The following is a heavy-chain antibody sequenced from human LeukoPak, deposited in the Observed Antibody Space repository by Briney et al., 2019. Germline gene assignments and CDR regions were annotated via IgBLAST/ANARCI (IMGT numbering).Heavy chain of an antibody. CDR2: IHNSGSTI. V-gene: IGHV3-48*04. Sequence: GGSLRLSCVVSGFSLSYYSMNWVRQAPGKGLEWISYIHNSGSTIYYADSVRGRFTISRDNAKNSLFLQMNSLRAEDTAVYYCARANYDRSTYYYFDYWGQGTLVTVSS. CDR3: ARANYDRSTYYYFDY. J-gene: IGHJ4*02. D-gene: IGHD3-22*01. CDR1: GFSLSYYS.